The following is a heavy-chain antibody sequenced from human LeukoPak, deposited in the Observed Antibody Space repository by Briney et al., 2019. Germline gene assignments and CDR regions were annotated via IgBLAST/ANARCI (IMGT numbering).Heavy chain of an antibody. Sequence: GGSLRLSCAASGFTFSSYGMHWVRQAPGKGLEWVAFIRYDGSNKYYADSVKGRFTISRDNARNSLYLQMNSLRAEGTAVYYCARGETHYYDTSGYWAYYFDYWGQGTLVTVSS. CDR2: IRYDGSNK. V-gene: IGHV3-30*02. J-gene: IGHJ4*02. CDR1: GFTFSSYG. D-gene: IGHD3-22*01. CDR3: ARGETHYYDTSGYWAYYFDY.